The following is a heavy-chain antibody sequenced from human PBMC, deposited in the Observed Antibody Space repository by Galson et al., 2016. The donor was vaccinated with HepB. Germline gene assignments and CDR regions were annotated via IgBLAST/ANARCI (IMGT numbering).Heavy chain of an antibody. CDR1: GGSFTNYF. D-gene: IGHD3-10*01. V-gene: IGHV4-59*01. CDR2: IYHNGNT. Sequence: SETLSLTCAVSGGSFTNYFWNWIRQPPGKGPEWIGYIYHNGNTNYNASFKSRVTISLDTSKNQFSLKLNSVTTAATAVYYCARVRRWFDPWGQGVLVTVSS. CDR3: ARVRRWFDP. J-gene: IGHJ5*02.